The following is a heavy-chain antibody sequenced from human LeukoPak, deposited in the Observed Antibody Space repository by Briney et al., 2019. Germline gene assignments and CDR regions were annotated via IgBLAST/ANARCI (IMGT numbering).Heavy chain of an antibody. CDR3: ARGRIAAAGTGNWFDP. Sequence: GGSLRLSCAASGFTFSSYSMNWVRQAPGKGLEWVSYISSSSSTIYYADSVKGRFTISRDNAKNSLYLQMNSLRAEDTAVYYCARGRIAAAGTGNWFDPWGQGTLVTVSS. CDR1: GFTFSSYS. J-gene: IGHJ5*02. V-gene: IGHV3-48*04. D-gene: IGHD6-13*01. CDR2: ISSSSSTI.